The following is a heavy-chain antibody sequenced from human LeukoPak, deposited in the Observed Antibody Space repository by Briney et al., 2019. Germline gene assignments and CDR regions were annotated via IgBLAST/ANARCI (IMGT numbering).Heavy chain of an antibody. Sequence: GGSLRLSCAASGFXFSSYWIHWVRQAPGKGLVWVARINGDGSSTSYADSVKGRFTIYRDNGKNTLYLQVSSLRAEDTAVYYCARDRWYDGSGYIAAFDYWGQGTLVTVS. J-gene: IGHJ4*02. CDR3: ARDRWYDGSGYIAAFDY. CDR1: GFXFSSYW. D-gene: IGHD3-22*01. CDR2: INGDGSST. V-gene: IGHV3-74*01.